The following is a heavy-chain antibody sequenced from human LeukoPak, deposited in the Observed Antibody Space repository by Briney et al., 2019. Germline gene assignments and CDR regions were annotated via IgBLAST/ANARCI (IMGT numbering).Heavy chain of an antibody. CDR1: GYTFASYA. V-gene: IGHV7-4-1*02. D-gene: IGHD1-26*01. CDR2: INTNTGNP. Sequence: ASVKVSCKASGYTFASYAMNWVRQAPGQGLEWMGWINTNTGNPTYAQGFTGRFVFSLDTSVSTAYLQISSLKAEDTAVYYCARPAVGAIYYMDVWGKGTTVTVSS. CDR3: ARPAVGAIYYMDV. J-gene: IGHJ6*03.